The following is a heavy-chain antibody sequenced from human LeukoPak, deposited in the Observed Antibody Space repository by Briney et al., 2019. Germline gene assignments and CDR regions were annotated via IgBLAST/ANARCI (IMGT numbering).Heavy chain of an antibody. CDR1: GFTFSSYG. Sequence: GGSLRLSCAASGFTFSSYGMHWVRQAPGKGLEWVAVISYDGSNKYYAVSVKGRFTISRDNSKNTLYLQMNSLRAEDTAVYYCAKSGRYYDSSGYYFWDFWGQGTLVTVSS. J-gene: IGHJ4*02. CDR2: ISYDGSNK. CDR3: AKSGRYYDSSGYYFWDF. V-gene: IGHV3-30*18. D-gene: IGHD3-22*01.